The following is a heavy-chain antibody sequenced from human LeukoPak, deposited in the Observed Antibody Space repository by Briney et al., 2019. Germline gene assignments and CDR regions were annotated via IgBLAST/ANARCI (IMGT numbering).Heavy chain of an antibody. CDR2: ISAYNGNT. J-gene: IGHJ6*02. CDR3: ARDGCSSTSCYYYYYYGMDV. D-gene: IGHD2-2*01. CDR1: GYTFTSYG. Sequence: GASVKVSCKASGYTFTSYGISWVRQAPGQGLEWMGWISAYNGNTSYAQKLQGRVTMTTDTSTSTAYMELRSLRSDDTAVYYCARDGCSSTSCYYYYYYGMDVWGQGTMVAVSS. V-gene: IGHV1-18*01.